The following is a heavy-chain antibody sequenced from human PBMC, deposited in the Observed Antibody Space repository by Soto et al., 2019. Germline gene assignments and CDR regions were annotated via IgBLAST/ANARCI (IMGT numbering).Heavy chain of an antibody. Sequence: QVQLQQWGAGLLKPSETLSLTCAVYGGSFSGYSWTWIRQPPGKGLEWIGEINHSGSMNYNPSLTSRVTISVDTSKNQFSLKLTSVTAADTAVYYCARGPMFGWFDPWGQGTLVTVSS. CDR1: GGSFSGYS. CDR3: ARGPMFGWFDP. D-gene: IGHD3-3*01. CDR2: INHSGSM. V-gene: IGHV4-34*01. J-gene: IGHJ5*02.